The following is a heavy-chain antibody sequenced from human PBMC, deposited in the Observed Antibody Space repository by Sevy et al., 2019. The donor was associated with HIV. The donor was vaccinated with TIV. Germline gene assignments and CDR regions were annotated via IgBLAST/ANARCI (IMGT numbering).Heavy chain of an antibody. J-gene: IGHJ6*02. V-gene: IGHV4-39*01. CDR3: ARHAGVDSGYDTLFDYYYGMDV. CDR2: IYYSGST. Sequence: SETLSLTCTVSGGSISSSSYYWGWIRQPPGKGLEWIGSIYYSGSTYYNPSLKSRVTISVDTSKNQFSLKLSSVTAAETAVYYCARHAGVDSGYDTLFDYYYGMDVWGQGTTVTVSS. D-gene: IGHD5-12*01. CDR1: GGSISSSSYY.